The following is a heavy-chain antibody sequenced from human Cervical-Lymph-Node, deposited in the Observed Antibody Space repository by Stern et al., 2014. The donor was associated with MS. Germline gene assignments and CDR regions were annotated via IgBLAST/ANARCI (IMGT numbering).Heavy chain of an antibody. V-gene: IGHV1-69*01. CDR1: GGTLTNYA. Sequence: QVQLVQSGAEVKKPGSSVKVSCKASGGTLTNYAISWVRQAPGQGLEWVGGIIPIFTTPYYAQKFQGRVTITADESTNTAYLDLGSLRSDDTAVYYCARAAGAFSSASRPEYWGQGTLVTVSS. CDR3: ARAAGAFSSASRPEY. CDR2: IIPIFTTP. J-gene: IGHJ4*02. D-gene: IGHD6-6*01.